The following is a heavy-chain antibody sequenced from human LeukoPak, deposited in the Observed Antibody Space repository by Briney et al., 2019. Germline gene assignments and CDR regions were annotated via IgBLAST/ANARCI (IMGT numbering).Heavy chain of an antibody. Sequence: ASVKVSCKASGYTFTGYYMHWVRQAPGQGLEWMGWINPNSGGTNYAQKFQGRVTMTRDTSISTAYMELSRLRSDDTAVYYCAREDRVLEWEDETQNWFDPWGQGTLVTVSS. D-gene: IGHD3-3*01. CDR1: GYTFTGYY. CDR3: AREDRVLEWEDETQNWFDP. V-gene: IGHV1-2*02. CDR2: INPNSGGT. J-gene: IGHJ5*02.